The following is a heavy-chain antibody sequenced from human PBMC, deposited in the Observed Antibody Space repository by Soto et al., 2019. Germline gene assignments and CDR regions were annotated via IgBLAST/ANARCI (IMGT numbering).Heavy chain of an antibody. V-gene: IGHV3-74*01. CDR2: INTDGSTT. Sequence: EGQLVESGGGLVQPGGSLRLSCAASGFTFSSYWMHWVRQAPGKGLVWVSRINTDGSTTSYADSVKGRFTISRDNAKNTVYLQMNSLTAEDTAVYYCARVGQGFWYFDLWGRATLVTVSS. J-gene: IGHJ2*01. CDR1: GFTFSSYW. CDR3: ARVGQGFWYFDL.